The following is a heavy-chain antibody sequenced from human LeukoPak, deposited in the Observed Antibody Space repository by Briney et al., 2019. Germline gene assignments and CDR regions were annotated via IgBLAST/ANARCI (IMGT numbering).Heavy chain of an antibody. D-gene: IGHD3-3*01. J-gene: IGHJ3*02. CDR2: ISAYNGNT. CDR1: GYTFTSYG. CDR3: ARGRFLEWLSPGGAFDI. Sequence: ASVKVSCKASGYTFTSYGISWVRQAPGQGLEWMGWISAYNGNTNYAQKLQGRVTMTTDTSTSTAYMELSSLRSEDTAVYYCARGRFLEWLSPGGAFDIWGQGTMVTVSS. V-gene: IGHV1-18*01.